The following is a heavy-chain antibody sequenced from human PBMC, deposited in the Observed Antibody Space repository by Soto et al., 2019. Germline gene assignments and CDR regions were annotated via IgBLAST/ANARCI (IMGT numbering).Heavy chain of an antibody. CDR3: ARWGFRQWLVEYGMDV. Sequence: QVQLVQSGAEVKKPGASVKVSCKASGYTFTSYGISWVRQAPGQGLEWMGWISAHNGNTNYAQKLQGRVTMTTDTXPXXAYMELRSLSSADTAVYSCARWGFRQWLVEYGMDVWGQRTTVTVSS. CDR2: ISAHNGNT. CDR1: GYTFTSYG. V-gene: IGHV1-18*01. D-gene: IGHD6-19*01. J-gene: IGHJ6*02.